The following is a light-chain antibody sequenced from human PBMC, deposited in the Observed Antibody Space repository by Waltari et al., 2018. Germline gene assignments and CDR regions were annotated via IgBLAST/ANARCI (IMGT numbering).Light chain of an antibody. CDR2: GAS. V-gene: IGKV3-15*01. J-gene: IGKJ2*01. CDR1: KSVSSN. CDR3: QQYSKWPPHT. Sequence: ETVMTQFPATLSVSPGETATLSCRASKSVSSNLAWYQQKPGQAPRLLIYGASTMATGIPARFSGSGSGTDFTLTISSLQSEDFAVYYCQQYSKWPPHTFGQGTKLEL.